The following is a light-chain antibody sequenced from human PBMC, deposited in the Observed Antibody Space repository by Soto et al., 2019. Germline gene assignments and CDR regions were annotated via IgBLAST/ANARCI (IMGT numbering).Light chain of an antibody. CDR2: AAS. Sequence: DIQMTRCPSSLSASVGDRVTITCRASQGISNSLAWYQQKPGKVPRLLIYAASILQLGVPSRFSGSGSGTDFTLTISSLQPEDVATYYCQKYNNVPTTFGLGTRLEIK. CDR3: QKYNNVPTT. CDR1: QGISNS. J-gene: IGKJ5*01. V-gene: IGKV1-27*01.